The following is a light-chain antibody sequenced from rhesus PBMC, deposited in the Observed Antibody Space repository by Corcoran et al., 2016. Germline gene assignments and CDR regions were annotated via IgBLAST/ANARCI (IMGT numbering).Light chain of an antibody. V-gene: IGKV1S14*01. J-gene: IGKJ1*01. CDR2: YTS. Sequence: DIQMTQSPSSLSASVGDTVTITCRASQGINNYLDWYQQKPGKAPKPLLYYTSNLENGVPSRFSGSGPCTDFTLPLSSLQPEYFAFYYCQQHNSYPRTFGQGTKVEIK. CDR1: QGINNY. CDR3: QQHNSYPRT.